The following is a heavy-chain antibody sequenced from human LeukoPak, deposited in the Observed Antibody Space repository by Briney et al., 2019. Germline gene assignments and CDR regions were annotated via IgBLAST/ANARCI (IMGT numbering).Heavy chain of an antibody. D-gene: IGHD3/OR15-3a*01. J-gene: IGHJ4*02. Sequence: GGSLRLSCETSGFIFRRHWMSWVRQAPGKGLEWVANINPDGSEMHYVDSVKGRITVSRDNAKNSMYLQMNSLRAEDTAVYYCARDHTAPTIIWDCWGQGTLVTVSS. CDR2: INPDGSEM. CDR1: GFIFRRHW. CDR3: ARDHTAPTIIWDC. V-gene: IGHV3-7*01.